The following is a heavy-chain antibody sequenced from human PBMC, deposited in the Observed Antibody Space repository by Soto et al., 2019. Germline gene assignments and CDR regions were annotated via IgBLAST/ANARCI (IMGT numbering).Heavy chain of an antibody. CDR3: AIAPGSGGMDV. J-gene: IGHJ6*02. CDR2: INAGNGNT. V-gene: IGHV1-3*01. Sequence: QVQLVQSGAEVKKPGASVKVSCKASGYTFTSYAIHWVRQAPGQRLEWMGWINAGNGNTKYSQKFQGRVTITRDTSASTAYMELSSLRYEDTAVYYCAIAPGSGGMDVGGQGTTVTVSS. D-gene: IGHD3-10*01. CDR1: GYTFTSYA.